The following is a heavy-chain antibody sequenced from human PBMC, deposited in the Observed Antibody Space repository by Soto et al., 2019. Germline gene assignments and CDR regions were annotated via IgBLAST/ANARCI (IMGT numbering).Heavy chain of an antibody. Sequence: SETLSLTCTVSGGSISSYYWSWIRQPPGKGLEWIGYIYYSGSTNYNPALKSRVTISVDTSKNQFSLRLSSVTAADTAVYYCARHDPPGRYGDYFDYWGQGTLVTVSS. D-gene: IGHD4-17*01. V-gene: IGHV4-59*08. CDR2: IYYSGST. J-gene: IGHJ4*02. CDR3: ARHDPPGRYGDYFDY. CDR1: GGSISSYY.